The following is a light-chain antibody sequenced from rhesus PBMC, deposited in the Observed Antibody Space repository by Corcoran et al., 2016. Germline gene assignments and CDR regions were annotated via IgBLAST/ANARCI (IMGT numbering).Light chain of an antibody. CDR2: AAS. CDR3: LQYNRDPYS. V-gene: IGKV1-43*02. J-gene: IGKJ2*01. Sequence: DIQMTQSPSSLSASVGDRVTITCRASQGISTYLNWYQQKPGKAPKRLIYAASRLESGVPSRFSGSGSGTDFTLTISSLQPEDFATYYCLQYNRDPYSFGQGTKVEIK. CDR1: QGISTY.